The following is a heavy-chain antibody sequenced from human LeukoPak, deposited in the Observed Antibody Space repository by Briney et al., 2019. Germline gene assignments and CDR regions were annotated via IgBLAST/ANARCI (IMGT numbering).Heavy chain of an antibody. CDR1: GGSISSGSYY. D-gene: IGHD3-10*01. CDR2: IYTSGST. V-gene: IGHV4-61*02. Sequence: PSQTLSLTCTVSGGSISSGSYYWRWIRQPAGKGLEWIGRIYTSGSTNYNPSLKSRVTISVDTSKNQFSLKLSSVTAADTAVYYCARTRTYNYYGSGSHYNWFDPWGQGTLVTVSS. CDR3: ARTRTYNYYGSGSHYNWFDP. J-gene: IGHJ5*02.